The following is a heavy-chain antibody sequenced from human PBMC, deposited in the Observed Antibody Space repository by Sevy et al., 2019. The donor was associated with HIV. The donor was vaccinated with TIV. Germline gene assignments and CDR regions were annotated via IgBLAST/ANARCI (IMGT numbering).Heavy chain of an antibody. D-gene: IGHD7-27*01. CDR1: GGSLDTYG. CDR2: AYYNGGT. V-gene: IGHV4-59*01. CDR3: GRDNWGSIDY. Sequence: SETLSLTCTVSGGSLDTYGWSWIRQPPGKGLGWIGYAYYNGGTNYNPSLKSRLTILVGTSERQFSLQLSSVTPADTAVYYCGRDNWGSIDYWGQGVLVTVSS. J-gene: IGHJ4*02.